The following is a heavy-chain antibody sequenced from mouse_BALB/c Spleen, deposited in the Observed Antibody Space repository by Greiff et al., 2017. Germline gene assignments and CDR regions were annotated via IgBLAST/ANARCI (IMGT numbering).Heavy chain of an antibody. CDR1: GFTFSNYW. J-gene: IGHJ4*01. CDR3: TRPGLLGAMDY. Sequence: EVQLQESGGGLVQPGGSMKLSCVASGFTFSNYWMNWVRQSPEKGLEWVAEIRLKSNNYATHYAESVKGRFTISRDDSKSSVYLQMNNLRAEDTGIYYCTRPGLLGAMDYWGQGTSVTVSS. D-gene: IGHD2-3*01. CDR2: IRLKSNNYAT. V-gene: IGHV6-6*02.